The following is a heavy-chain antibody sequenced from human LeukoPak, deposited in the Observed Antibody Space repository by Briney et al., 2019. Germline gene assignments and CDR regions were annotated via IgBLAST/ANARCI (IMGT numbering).Heavy chain of an antibody. D-gene: IGHD2-21*02. CDR1: GFAFSTYW. J-gene: IGHJ1*01. CDR2: ISSDGRAT. CDR3: TREPDGDLRGD. Sequence: GGSLRLSCAASGFAFSTYWMHWVRQAPGKGLEWVSRISSDGRATTYADSVKGRFTIPRDNAKNTLFLQMDFLRAEDTAVYYCTREPDGDLRGDWGQGTLVTVSS. V-gene: IGHV3-74*01.